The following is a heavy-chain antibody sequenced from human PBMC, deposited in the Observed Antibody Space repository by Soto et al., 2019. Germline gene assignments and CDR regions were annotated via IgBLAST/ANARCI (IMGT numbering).Heavy chain of an antibody. V-gene: IGHV3-48*03. Sequence: GGSLRLSCAASGFAFSSYEMNWVRQAPGKGLEWVSYISSSAKTIYYADSVKGRFTISRDNAKSSLYLQMNSLRAEDAAVYYCARDRDSDTFFPYFYGMDVWGQGTTVTVSS. CDR2: ISSSAKTI. J-gene: IGHJ6*02. CDR3: ARDRDSDTFFPYFYGMDV. D-gene: IGHD3-16*01. CDR1: GFAFSSYE.